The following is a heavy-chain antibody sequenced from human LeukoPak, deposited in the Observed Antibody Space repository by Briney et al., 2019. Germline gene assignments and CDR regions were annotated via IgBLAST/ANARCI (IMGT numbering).Heavy chain of an antibody. Sequence: PSETLSLTCTVSGGSISSSSYYWGWIRQPPGKGLEWTGSIYYSGSTNYNPSLKSRVTISVDTSKNQFSLKLSSVTAADTAVYYCARRARKPYYDFWSGSFDYWGQGTLVTVSS. CDR1: GGSISSSSYY. V-gene: IGHV4-39*07. CDR2: IYYSGST. J-gene: IGHJ4*02. D-gene: IGHD3-3*01. CDR3: ARRARKPYYDFWSGSFDY.